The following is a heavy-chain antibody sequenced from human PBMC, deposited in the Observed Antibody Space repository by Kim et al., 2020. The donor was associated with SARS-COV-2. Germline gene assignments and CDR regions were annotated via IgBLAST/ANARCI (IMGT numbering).Heavy chain of an antibody. D-gene: IGHD3-22*01. Sequence: LKSRVTISVDTSKNQFSLKLSSVTAADTAVYYCARVTMIVVVITTFDWFDPWGQGTLVTVSS. V-gene: IGHV4-39*07. J-gene: IGHJ5*02. CDR3: ARVTMIVVVITTFDWFDP.